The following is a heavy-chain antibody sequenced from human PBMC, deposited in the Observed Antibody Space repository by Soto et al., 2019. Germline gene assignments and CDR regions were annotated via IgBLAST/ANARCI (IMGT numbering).Heavy chain of an antibody. CDR2: ISAYNGNT. J-gene: IGHJ3*02. D-gene: IGHD6-19*01. CDR1: GYTFTSYC. Sequence: ASVKVSCKASGYTFTSYCISWVRQAPGQGLEWMGWISAYNGNTNYAQKLQGRVTMTTDTSTSTAYMELRSLRSDDTAVYYCASGGSGWYVGAFDIWGQGTMVTVSS. V-gene: IGHV1-18*01. CDR3: ASGGSGWYVGAFDI.